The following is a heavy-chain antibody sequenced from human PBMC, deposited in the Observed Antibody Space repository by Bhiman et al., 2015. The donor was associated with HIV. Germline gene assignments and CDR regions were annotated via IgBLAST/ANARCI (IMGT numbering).Heavy chain of an antibody. CDR1: GFTFSSYS. CDR2: ISSSSSYI. Sequence: EVQLVESGGVVVQPGGSLRLSCAASGFTFSSYSMNWVRQAPGKGLEWVSSISSSSSYIYYADSVKGRFTISKDNAKNSLYLQMNSLRAEDTAVYYCTREFYTDPFAFDIWGQGTMVTVSS. V-gene: IGHV3-21*01. J-gene: IGHJ3*02. D-gene: IGHD3-16*01. CDR3: TREFYTDPFAFDI.